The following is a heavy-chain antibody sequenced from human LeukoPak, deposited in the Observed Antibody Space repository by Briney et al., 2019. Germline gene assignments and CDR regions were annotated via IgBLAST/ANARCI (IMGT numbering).Heavy chain of an antibody. CDR3: AKKSTGHYDILTGYPFDY. CDR2: ISSSSSYI. D-gene: IGHD3-9*01. CDR1: GFTFSSYS. Sequence: GGSLRLSCAASGFTFSSYSMNWVRQAPGKGLEWVSSISSSSSYIYYADSVKGRFTISRDNAKNSLYLQMNSLRAEDTAVYYCAKKSTGHYDILTGYPFDYWGQGTLVTVSS. V-gene: IGHV3-21*04. J-gene: IGHJ4*02.